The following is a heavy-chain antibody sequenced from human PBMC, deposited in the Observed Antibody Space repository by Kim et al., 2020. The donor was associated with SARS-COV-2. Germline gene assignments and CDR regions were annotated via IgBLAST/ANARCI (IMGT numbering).Heavy chain of an antibody. CDR3: AKDPGGSYLGYFDY. CDR1: GFTFSSYG. V-gene: IGHV3-30*18. Sequence: GGSLRLSCAASGFTFSSYGMHWVRQAPGKGLEWVAVISYDGSNKYYADSVKGRFTISRDNSKNTLYLQMNSLRAEDTAVYYCAKDPGGSYLGYFDYWGQGTLVTVSS. CDR2: ISYDGSNK. D-gene: IGHD1-26*01. J-gene: IGHJ4*02.